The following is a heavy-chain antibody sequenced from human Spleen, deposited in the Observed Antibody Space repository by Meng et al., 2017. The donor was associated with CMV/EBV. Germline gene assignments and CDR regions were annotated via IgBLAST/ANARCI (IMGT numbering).Heavy chain of an antibody. CDR2: ISSNGGST. J-gene: IGHJ4*02. CDR3: AKHALLYGGHQFDS. Sequence: GESLKISCAASGFTFSSYAMHWVRQAPGKGLEYVSAISSNGGSTYYADSVKGRFTISRDNSKSTVYLQMNSLRAEDTAVYFCAKHALLYGGHQFDSWGQGTLVTVSS. D-gene: IGHD3-10*02. V-gene: IGHV3-64*02. CDR1: GFTFSSYA.